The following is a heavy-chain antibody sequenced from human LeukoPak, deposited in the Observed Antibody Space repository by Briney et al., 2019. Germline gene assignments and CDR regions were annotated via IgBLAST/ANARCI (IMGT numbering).Heavy chain of an antibody. V-gene: IGHV3-21*05. Sequence: PGGSLRLSCAASGFTFSSYKMNWVRQAPGKGLEWVSYISSGSSIVYYADSVKGRFTISRDNAKNSLYLQMNSLRAEDTAVYYCARDVGWGSSYFDYWGQGTLVTVSS. CDR2: ISSGSSIV. D-gene: IGHD7-27*01. J-gene: IGHJ4*02. CDR1: GFTFSSYK. CDR3: ARDVGWGSSYFDY.